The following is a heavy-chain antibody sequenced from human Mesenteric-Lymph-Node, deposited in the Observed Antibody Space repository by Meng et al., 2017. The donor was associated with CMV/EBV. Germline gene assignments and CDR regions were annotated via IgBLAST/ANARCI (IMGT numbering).Heavy chain of an antibody. CDR2: IYSGGST. D-gene: IGHD5-24*01. CDR3: ARARELAHNMDV. CDR1: GFTVSSNY. Sequence: GESLKISCAASGFTVSSNYMSWVRQAPGKGLEWVSVIYSGGSTYYADSVKGRFTISRDNSKNTLYLQMNSLRAEDTAVYYCARARELAHNMDVWGQGTTVTVSS. V-gene: IGHV3-66*02. J-gene: IGHJ6*02.